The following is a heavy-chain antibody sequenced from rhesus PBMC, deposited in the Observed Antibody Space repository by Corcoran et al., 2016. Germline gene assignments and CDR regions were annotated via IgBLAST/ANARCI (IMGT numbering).Heavy chain of an antibody. CDR3: ARGINTWVFDY. CDR1: GFIFSDYY. Sequence: EVQLVESGGGLVQPGGSLRLSCAASGFIFSDYYMSWVRQAPGKGAEWVGLIKNKAYGGTAEYAAYGKGRFTISRDDSKSIASLQMNSLKTEDTAVYYCARGINTWVFDYWGQGVLVTVSS. V-gene: IGHV3S22*01. J-gene: IGHJ4*01. CDR2: IKNKAYGGTA. D-gene: IGHD5-24*01.